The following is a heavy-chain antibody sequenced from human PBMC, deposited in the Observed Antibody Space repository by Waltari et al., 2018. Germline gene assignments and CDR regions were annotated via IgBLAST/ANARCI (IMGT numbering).Heavy chain of an antibody. CDR1: GVSFSGDY. Sequence: QVQLQQWGAGLLKPSATLSLTCDVYGVSFSGDYWIWVRQSPGKGLAWIGEISHYGSTKYNPSLKSRVTISLHTSKTQFSLNLTSVTAADTAVYYCARHLGGSRGMDVWGKGTTVTVSS. CDR3: ARHLGGSRGMDV. J-gene: IGHJ6*04. CDR2: ISHYGST. V-gene: IGHV4-34*01. D-gene: IGHD1-26*01.